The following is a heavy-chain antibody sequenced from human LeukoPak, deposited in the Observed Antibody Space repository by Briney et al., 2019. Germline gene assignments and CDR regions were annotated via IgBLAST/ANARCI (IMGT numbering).Heavy chain of an antibody. CDR2: ISGSGEST. Sequence: GGSLRLSCAASGFTFRSYGMTWVRRAPGKGLEWVSTISGSGESTQYADSVKGRFTISRDNSKNTVYLDMNSLRAEDTAVYHCARRAYMDVWGKGTTVTISS. V-gene: IGHV3-23*01. CDR3: ARRAYMDV. J-gene: IGHJ6*03. CDR1: GFTFRSYG.